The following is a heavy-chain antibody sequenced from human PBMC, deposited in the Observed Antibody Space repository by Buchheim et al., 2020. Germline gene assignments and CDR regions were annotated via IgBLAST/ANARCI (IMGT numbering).Heavy chain of an antibody. CDR3: ARRGWDGDWFDP. CDR2: INHSGST. V-gene: IGHV4-34*10. CDR1: GGSLSDYY. D-gene: IGHD6-19*01. Sequence: QVQLQESGPGLVKPSDTLSLTCGVYGGSLSDYYWSWTRQPPGKGLEWIGEINHSGSTNYSPSLKSRFTLSIDTSKNQFSLRLSSVTAADTAVYFWARRGWDGDWFDPWGQG. J-gene: IGHJ5*02.